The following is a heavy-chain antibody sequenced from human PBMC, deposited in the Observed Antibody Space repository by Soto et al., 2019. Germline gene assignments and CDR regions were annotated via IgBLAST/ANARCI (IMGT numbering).Heavy chain of an antibody. CDR2: IYSGGST. J-gene: IGHJ5*02. CDR3: ARDPTMKT. V-gene: IGHV3-53*01. D-gene: IGHD3-22*01. Sequence: RRLSCAASGFTVSSNYMSWVRQAPGKGLEWVSVIYSGGSTYYADSVKGRFTISGDNSKNTLYLQMNSLRAEDTAVYYCARDPTMKTWGQGTMVTVYS. CDR1: GFTVSSNY.